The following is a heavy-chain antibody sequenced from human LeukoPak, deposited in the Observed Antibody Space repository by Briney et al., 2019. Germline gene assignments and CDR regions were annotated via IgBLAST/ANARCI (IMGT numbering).Heavy chain of an antibody. V-gene: IGHV4-34*01. CDR2: INHSGST. J-gene: IGHJ4*02. CDR1: GFTFSSYS. CDR3: ARRCSGGSCYSFDY. D-gene: IGHD2-15*01. Sequence: GSLRLSCAASGFTFSSYSMNWVRQPPGKGLEWIGEINHSGSTNYNPSLKSRVTISVDTSKNQFSLKLSSVTAADTAVYYCARRCSGGSCYSFDYWGQGTLVTVSS.